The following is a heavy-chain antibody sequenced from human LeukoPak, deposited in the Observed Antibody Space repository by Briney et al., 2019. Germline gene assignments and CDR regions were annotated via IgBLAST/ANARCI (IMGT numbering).Heavy chain of an antibody. CDR2: INPNSGDT. CDR3: ARGGFDY. Sequence: ASVKVSCKASGYTFSGYYIHRVRQAPGQGLEWMGWINPNSGDTHYAQKFQGRVTLTRDTSITTAYMELSSLTSDVTAVYYCARGGFDYWGQGTLVTVSS. V-gene: IGHV1-2*02. CDR1: GYTFSGYY. J-gene: IGHJ4*02.